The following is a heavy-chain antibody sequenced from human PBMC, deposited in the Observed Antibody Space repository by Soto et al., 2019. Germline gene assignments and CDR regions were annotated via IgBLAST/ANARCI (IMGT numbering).Heavy chain of an antibody. CDR1: GGSIRSYY. D-gene: IGHD5-18*01. CDR2: IFYSGST. J-gene: IGHJ4*02. CDR3: ARGAADTAMVDS. V-gene: IGHV4-59*01. Sequence: LSLTCTVSGGSIRSYYWTWIRQPPGKGLEWLGYIFYSGSTFYNPSLKSRVTISIHTSKSQFSLQLTSVTAADTAVYYCARGAADTAMVDSWGQGTLVTVSS.